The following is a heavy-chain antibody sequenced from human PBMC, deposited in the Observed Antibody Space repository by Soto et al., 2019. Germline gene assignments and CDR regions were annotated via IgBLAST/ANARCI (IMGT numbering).Heavy chain of an antibody. D-gene: IGHD3-3*01. CDR2: ISAYNGNT. Sequence: QVQLVQSGAEVKKPGASVKVSCKASGYIFRSYGISWVRQAPGQGLEWMGWISAYNGNTNYAQNLQGRVTMTIDASTSTAYMELRSLRSDDTAVYYCARWGYDYWSGTGRYYYGMDVWGQGTTVIVSS. J-gene: IGHJ6*02. CDR1: GYIFRSYG. CDR3: ARWGYDYWSGTGRYYYGMDV. V-gene: IGHV1-18*04.